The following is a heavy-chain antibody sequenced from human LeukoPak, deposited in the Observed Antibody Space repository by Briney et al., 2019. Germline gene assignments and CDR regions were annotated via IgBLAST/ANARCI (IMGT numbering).Heavy chain of an antibody. CDR1: GGSIRSSYYY. CDR2: IYDSGST. CDR3: ARESSSWRRGEYYFDY. J-gene: IGHJ4*02. Sequence: PSETLSLTCTVSGGSIRSSYYYWGWIRQPPGKGLEWIGSIYDSGSTYYNPSLKSRVTISVDTSKNQFSLKLNSVTAADTAVYYCARESSSWRRGEYYFDYWGQGTLVTVSS. D-gene: IGHD6-13*01. V-gene: IGHV4-39*07.